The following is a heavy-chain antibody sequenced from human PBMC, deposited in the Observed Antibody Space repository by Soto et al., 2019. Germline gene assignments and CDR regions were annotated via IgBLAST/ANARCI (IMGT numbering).Heavy chain of an antibody. Sequence: GGSLRLSCSVSGFTFSNYAMHWVRQAPGKGLEYISGITSDGDSTWHADSVKDRFTISRDNSKNTLYLQMSSLRVDDTAKYYCVKGNQLLRYYFEFWGQGTRVTVSS. J-gene: IGHJ4*02. CDR3: VKGNQLLRYYFEF. D-gene: IGHD2-15*01. CDR2: ITSDGDST. CDR1: GFTFSNYA. V-gene: IGHV3-64D*06.